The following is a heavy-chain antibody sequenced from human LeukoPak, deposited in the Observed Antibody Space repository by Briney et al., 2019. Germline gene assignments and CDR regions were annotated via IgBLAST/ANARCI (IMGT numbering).Heavy chain of an antibody. J-gene: IGHJ6*02. CDR1: GGSFSGYY. Sequence: KPSETLSLTCAVYGGSFSGYYWSWLRQPPGKGLEWLGEINHSGSTNYNPSLKSRVNISVDTSKNQFSLKLSSVTAADTAVYYCARLRSIAADGRYYYDAMDVWGQGTTVTVSS. CDR2: INHSGST. CDR3: ARLRSIAADGRYYYDAMDV. D-gene: IGHD6-13*01. V-gene: IGHV4-34*01.